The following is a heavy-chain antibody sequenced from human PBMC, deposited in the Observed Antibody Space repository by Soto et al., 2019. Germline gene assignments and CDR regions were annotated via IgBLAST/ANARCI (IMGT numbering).Heavy chain of an antibody. V-gene: IGHV4-30-4*01. CDR1: GRSISSGDYY. CDR3: ARDPYSNYAPYGMDV. Sequence: SETLSLTCPVSGRSISSGDYYWSWIRQPPGKGLEWIGYIYYSGSTYYNPSLKSRVTISVDTSKNQFSLKLSSVTAADTAVYYCARDPYSNYAPYGMDVWGQGTTVTVS. D-gene: IGHD4-4*01. CDR2: IYYSGST. J-gene: IGHJ6*02.